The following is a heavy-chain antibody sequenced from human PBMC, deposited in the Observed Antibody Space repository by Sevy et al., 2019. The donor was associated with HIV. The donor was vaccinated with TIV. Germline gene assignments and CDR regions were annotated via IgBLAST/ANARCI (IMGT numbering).Heavy chain of an antibody. D-gene: IGHD5-12*01. V-gene: IGHV4-59*01. J-gene: IGHJ5*02. CDR2: IYYTGST. CDR1: GGSISAYY. Sequence: SETLSLTCTVSGGSISAYYWSWIRQPPGKALEYIGYIYYTGSTNYNPSLKNRVTISFDTSKNQFSLKLSSVTAADTAVYYCTRAPPVRSGDDSLNWFDPWGQGTLVTVSS. CDR3: TRAPPVRSGDDSLNWFDP.